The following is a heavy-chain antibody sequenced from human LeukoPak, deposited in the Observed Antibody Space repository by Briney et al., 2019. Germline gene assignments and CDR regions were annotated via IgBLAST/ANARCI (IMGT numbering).Heavy chain of an antibody. V-gene: IGHV1-2*02. J-gene: IGHJ3*02. D-gene: IGHD2-21*01. CDR1: GYTFTDYY. CDR3: AREAGDNAFDI. Sequence: GASVRVSCKASGYTFTDYYMHWVRQAPGQGLEWMGWINPNSGGTNYAQKFQGRVTMTRDTSISTAYMEVSRLRSDDMAVYYCAREAGDNAFDIWGQGTMVTVSS. CDR2: INPNSGGT.